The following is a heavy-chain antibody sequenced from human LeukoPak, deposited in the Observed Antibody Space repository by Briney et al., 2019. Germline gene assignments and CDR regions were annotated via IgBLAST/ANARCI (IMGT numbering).Heavy chain of an antibody. CDR2: INHSGST. CDR1: GGSFSGYY. CDR3: ARGRVKEYPAAFDI. J-gene: IGHJ3*02. D-gene: IGHD2/OR15-2a*01. V-gene: IGHV4-34*01. Sequence: SETLSLTCAVYGGSFSGYYRSWTRQPPGKGLEWIGEINHSGSTNYNPSLKSRVTISVDTSKNQFSLKLSSVTAADTAVYYCARGRVKEYPAAFDIWGQGTMVTVSS.